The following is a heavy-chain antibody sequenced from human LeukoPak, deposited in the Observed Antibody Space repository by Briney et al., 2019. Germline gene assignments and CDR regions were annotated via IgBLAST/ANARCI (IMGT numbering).Heavy chain of an antibody. CDR2: ISYDGSNK. CDR3: AKDGFNTDSKYGPQEFDY. J-gene: IGHJ4*02. V-gene: IGHV3-30*04. CDR1: GFTFSNYA. D-gene: IGHD3-10*01. Sequence: GGSLRLSCAASGFTFSNYAMHWVRQAPGKGLEWVAVISYDGSNKYYADSVKGRFTISRDNSKNTLYLQMNSLRAEDTAVYYCAKDGFNTDSKYGPQEFDYWGQGIVVTVSS.